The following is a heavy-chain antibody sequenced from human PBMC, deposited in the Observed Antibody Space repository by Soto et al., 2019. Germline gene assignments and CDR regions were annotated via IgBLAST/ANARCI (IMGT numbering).Heavy chain of an antibody. CDR2: IYHSGST. CDR3: ARGTLVVAAVFDY. CDR1: GGSISSGGSS. J-gene: IGHJ4*02. Sequence: SETLSLTCAVSGGSISSGGSSWTWIRQPPGKGLEWIGYIYHSGSTYYNPSLKSRVTISVDRSKNQFSLKLSSVTAADTAVYYCARGTLVVAAVFDYWGQGTPVTAPQ. V-gene: IGHV4-30-2*01. D-gene: IGHD2-15*01.